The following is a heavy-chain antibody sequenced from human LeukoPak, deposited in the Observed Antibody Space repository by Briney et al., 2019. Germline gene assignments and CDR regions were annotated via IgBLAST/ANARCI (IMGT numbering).Heavy chain of an antibody. CDR2: INHSGST. CDR3: ARDRRNYYDSSGYPSDAFDI. D-gene: IGHD3-22*01. CDR1: GGSFSGYY. Sequence: PSETLSLTCAVYGGSFSGYYWSWIRQPPGKGLEWIGEINHSGSTDYNPSLKSRVTMSVDTSKNQFSLKLSSVTAADTAVYYCARDRRNYYDSSGYPSDAFDIWGQGTMVTVSS. V-gene: IGHV4-34*01. J-gene: IGHJ3*02.